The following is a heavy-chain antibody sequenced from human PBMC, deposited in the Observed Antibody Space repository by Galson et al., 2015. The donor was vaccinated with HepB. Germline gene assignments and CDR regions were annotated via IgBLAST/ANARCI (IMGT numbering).Heavy chain of an antibody. V-gene: IGHV3-21*01. CDR2: ISSSSSYI. CDR1: GFTFSSYS. CDR3: ARLETGRFAFDI. D-gene: IGHD3-10*01. Sequence: SLRLSCAASGFTFSSYSMNWVRQAPGKGLEWVSSISSSSSYIYYADSVKGRFTISRDNAKNSLYLQMNSLRAEDTAVYYCARLETGRFAFDIWGQGTMVTVSS. J-gene: IGHJ3*02.